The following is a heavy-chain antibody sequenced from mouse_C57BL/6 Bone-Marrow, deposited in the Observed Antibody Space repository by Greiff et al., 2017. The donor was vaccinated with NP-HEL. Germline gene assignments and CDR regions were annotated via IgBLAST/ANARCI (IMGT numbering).Heavy chain of an antibody. J-gene: IGHJ2*01. Sequence: EVQLVESGGDLVKPGGSLKLSCAASGFTFSSYGMSWVRQTPDKRLEWVATISSGGSYTYYPDCVKGRFTISRDNAKNTLYLQMSSLKSEDTAMYYCARHRGSLFDYWGQGTTLTVSS. CDR3: ARHRGSLFDY. CDR1: GFTFSSYG. V-gene: IGHV5-6*01. D-gene: IGHD1-1*02. CDR2: ISSGGSYT.